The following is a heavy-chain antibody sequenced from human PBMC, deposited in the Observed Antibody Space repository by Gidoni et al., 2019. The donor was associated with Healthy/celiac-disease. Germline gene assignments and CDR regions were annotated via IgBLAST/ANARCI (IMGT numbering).Heavy chain of an antibody. CDR2: INPSGGST. CDR3: SRDLTLFGSYPLDY. V-gene: IGHV1-46*03. D-gene: IGHD1-26*01. J-gene: IGHJ4*02. Sequence: MHWVRQAPGQGLEWMGIINPSGGSTRYAQTFPGRVTMTRDTYTCTVYMELSRLRSEAPAVDYWSRDLTLFGSYPLDYWGQGTLVTVSS.